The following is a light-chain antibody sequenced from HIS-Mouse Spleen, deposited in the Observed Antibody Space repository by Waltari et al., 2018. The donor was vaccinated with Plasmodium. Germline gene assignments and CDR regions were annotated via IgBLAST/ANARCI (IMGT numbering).Light chain of an antibody. V-gene: IGKV1-39*01. CDR2: AAS. Sequence: DIQMTQSPSSLSASVGDRVTITCRASQSISSYLNWYQQKPGKAPKLLIYAASSLQSGVPSSFSGSGSGTDFILTISSLQPEDFATYYCQQSYSTWTFGQGTKVEIK. CDR1: QSISSY. CDR3: QQSYSTWT. J-gene: IGKJ1*01.